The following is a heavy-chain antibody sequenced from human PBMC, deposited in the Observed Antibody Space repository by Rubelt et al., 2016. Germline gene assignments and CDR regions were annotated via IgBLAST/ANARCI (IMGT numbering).Heavy chain of an antibody. Sequence: QVQLRQWGAGLLKPLETLSLTCAVYGGSFSGYYWTWIRQPPGKGLVWIGESNDRGSTNSNPPPKSRVTIAVDTSKNQVSLKWSTVTAADTAVYYCAKGRTGGSRAASYWGQGTLVTVSS. CDR3: AKGRTGGSRAASY. D-gene: IGHD3-10*01. CDR1: GGSFSGYY. J-gene: IGHJ4*02. CDR2: SNDRGST. V-gene: IGHV4-34*01.